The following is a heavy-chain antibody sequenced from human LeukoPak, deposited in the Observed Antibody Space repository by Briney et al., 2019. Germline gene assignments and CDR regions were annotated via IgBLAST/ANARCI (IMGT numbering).Heavy chain of an antibody. CDR1: GGSISSSNW. CDR2: IYHSGST. D-gene: IGHD5-18*01. Sequence: SETLSLTCAVSGGSISSSNWWSWVRQPPGKGLEWIGEIYHSGSTNYNPSLKSRVTISVDKSKNQFSLKLSSVTAADTAVYYCARPLDTAMVPDAFDIWGQGTMVTVSS. CDR3: ARPLDTAMVPDAFDI. V-gene: IGHV4-4*02. J-gene: IGHJ3*02.